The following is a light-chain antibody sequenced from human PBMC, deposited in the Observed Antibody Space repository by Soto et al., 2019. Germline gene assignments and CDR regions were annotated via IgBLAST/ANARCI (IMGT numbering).Light chain of an antibody. CDR3: CSYAGIYTFWV. Sequence: QSALTQPRSVSGSPGQSVTISCTGTSSDVGAYDYVSWYQQYPGKAPKLMLYDVSRRPSGVPDRFSGSKSGNTASLTISGLQAEDEADYYCCSYAGIYTFWVFGGGTKLTVL. V-gene: IGLV2-11*01. J-gene: IGLJ3*02. CDR1: SSDVGAYDY. CDR2: DVS.